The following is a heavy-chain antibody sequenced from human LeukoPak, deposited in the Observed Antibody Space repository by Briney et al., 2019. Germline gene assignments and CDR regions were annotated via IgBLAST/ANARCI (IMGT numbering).Heavy chain of an antibody. Sequence: GGSLRLSCAASGFTFSSYSMSWVRQAPGKGLEWVSSISSSSSYIYYADSVKGRFTISRDNAKNSLYLQMNSLRAEDTAVYYCARDAPVLRYFDWLENWFDPWGQGTLVTVSS. V-gene: IGHV3-21*01. CDR2: ISSSSSYI. CDR1: GFTFSSYS. D-gene: IGHD3-9*01. J-gene: IGHJ5*02. CDR3: ARDAPVLRYFDWLENWFDP.